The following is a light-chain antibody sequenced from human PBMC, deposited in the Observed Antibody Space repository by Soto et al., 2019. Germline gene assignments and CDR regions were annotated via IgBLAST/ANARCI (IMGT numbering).Light chain of an antibody. V-gene: IGKV3-20*01. CDR3: QQYGSSPTWT. Sequence: EIVLTQSPGTLSFSLGERSTLSFSAIQSVSSSYLAWYQQKPGQAPRLLIYGASSRATGIPDRFSGSGSGTDFTLTISRLEPEDFAVYYCQQYGSSPTWTFGQGTKVDI. J-gene: IGKJ1*01. CDR1: QSVSSSY. CDR2: GAS.